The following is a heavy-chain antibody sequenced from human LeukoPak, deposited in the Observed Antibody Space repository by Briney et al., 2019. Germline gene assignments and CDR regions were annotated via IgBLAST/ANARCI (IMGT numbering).Heavy chain of an antibody. J-gene: IGHJ1*01. Sequence: QPGGSPRLSCAASGFTFSSYAMSWVRQAPGKGLEWVSAISGSGGSTYYADSVKGRFTISRDNAKNSLYLQMNSLRAEDTAVYYCARAYSSSWQYFQHWGQGTLVTVSS. D-gene: IGHD6-13*01. V-gene: IGHV3-23*01. CDR3: ARAYSSSWQYFQH. CDR2: ISGSGGST. CDR1: GFTFSSYA.